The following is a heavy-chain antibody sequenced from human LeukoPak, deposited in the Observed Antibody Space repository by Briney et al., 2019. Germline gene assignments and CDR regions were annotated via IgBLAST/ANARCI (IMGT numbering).Heavy chain of an antibody. Sequence: PGRSLRLSCAASGFSFSSYGMHWARQAPGKGLEWVAMIWYDGSIKYHADSVKGRFTISRDDSKNTLYLQMNSLRAEDTAVYYCAKETYNYDSSGYSFDYWGQGALVTVSS. CDR2: IWYDGSIK. CDR3: AKETYNYDSSGYSFDY. CDR1: GFSFSSYG. V-gene: IGHV3-33*03. J-gene: IGHJ4*02. D-gene: IGHD3-22*01.